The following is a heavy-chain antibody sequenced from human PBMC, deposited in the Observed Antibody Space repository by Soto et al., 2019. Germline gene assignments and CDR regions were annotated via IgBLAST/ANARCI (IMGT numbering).Heavy chain of an antibody. CDR3: ARVGPLNGMEV. V-gene: IGHV3-13*01. CDR1: GFTFSSYD. Sequence: GWSLRRSGAASGFTFSSYDMHWVRQATGKGLEWVSAIGTAGDTYYPGSVKGRFTISRENAKNSLYLQMKSLRAGDTAVYYCARVGPLNGMEVWGKGTTVTVSS. D-gene: IGHD3-16*01. J-gene: IGHJ6*04. CDR2: IGTAGDT.